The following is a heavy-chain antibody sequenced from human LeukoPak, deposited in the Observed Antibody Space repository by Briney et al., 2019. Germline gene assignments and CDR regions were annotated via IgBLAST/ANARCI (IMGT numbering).Heavy chain of an antibody. CDR1: GFTFSNNW. Sequence: GGSLRLSCAASGFTFSNNWMSWVRQAPGKVLEWVANIKQDGSDKYYVDSVKGRFTISRDNAKNSLYLQMNSLRAEDTAVYYCARDHHHRLWDDYYYYMDVWGKGTTVTISS. J-gene: IGHJ6*03. CDR2: IKQDGSDK. V-gene: IGHV3-7*01. D-gene: IGHD3-16*02. CDR3: ARDHHHRLWDDYYYYMDV.